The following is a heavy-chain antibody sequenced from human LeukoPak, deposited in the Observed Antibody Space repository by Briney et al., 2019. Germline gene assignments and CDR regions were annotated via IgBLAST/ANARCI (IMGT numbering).Heavy chain of an antibody. V-gene: IGHV4-39*01. CDR2: IYYSGST. CDR3: ATGYSSSWVGFDY. D-gene: IGHD6-13*01. CDR1: GGSISSSSYC. J-gene: IGHJ4*02. Sequence: SETLSLTCTVSGGSISSSSYCWGWIRPPPGTGLEWFGRIYYSGSTYYNPSLKSRVTISVDTSKNQFSLKLSSVTAADTAVYYCATGYSSSWVGFDYWGQGTLVTVSS.